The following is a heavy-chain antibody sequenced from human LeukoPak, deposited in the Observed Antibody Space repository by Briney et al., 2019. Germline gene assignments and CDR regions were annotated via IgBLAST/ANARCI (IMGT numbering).Heavy chain of an antibody. CDR3: ARQHYDILTGYGGGYYYMDV. CDR1: GGAISSYY. Sequence: SETLSLTCTVSGGAISSYYWSWIRQPPGKGLEWIGYIYYSGSTNYNPSLKRRVTISVDTSKNRFSLKLSSVTAADTAVYYCARQHYDILTGYGGGYYYMDVWGKGTTVTISS. D-gene: IGHD3-9*01. J-gene: IGHJ6*03. CDR2: IYYSGST. V-gene: IGHV4-59*01.